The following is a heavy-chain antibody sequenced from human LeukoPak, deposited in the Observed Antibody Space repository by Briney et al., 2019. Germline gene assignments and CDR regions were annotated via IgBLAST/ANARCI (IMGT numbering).Heavy chain of an antibody. CDR3: AREGQDIVVVVAAPDAFDI. V-gene: IGHV3-21*01. CDR2: ISSSSSYI. Sequence: AGGSLRLSCAASGFTFSSYSMNWVRQAPGKGLEWVSSISSSSSYIYYADSVKGRSTISRDNAKNSLYLQMNSLRAEDTAVYYCAREGQDIVVVVAAPDAFDIWGQGTMVTVSS. J-gene: IGHJ3*02. D-gene: IGHD2-15*01. CDR1: GFTFSSYS.